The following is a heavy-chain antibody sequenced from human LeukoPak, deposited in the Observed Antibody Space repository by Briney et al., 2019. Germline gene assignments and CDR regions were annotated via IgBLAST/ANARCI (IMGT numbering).Heavy chain of an antibody. CDR2: ISYDGSNK. CDR3: ARDSGYSYGRGYFDY. J-gene: IGHJ4*02. CDR1: GFTFSSYA. Sequence: GGSLRLSCAASGFTFSSYAMHWVRQAPGKGLEWVAVISYDGSNKYYADSVKGRLTISRDNSKNTLYLQMNSLRAEDTAVYYCARDSGYSYGRGYFDYWGQGTLVTVSS. V-gene: IGHV3-30*04. D-gene: IGHD5-18*01.